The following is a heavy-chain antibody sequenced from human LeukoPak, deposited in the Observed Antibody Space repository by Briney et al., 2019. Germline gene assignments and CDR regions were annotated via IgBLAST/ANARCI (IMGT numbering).Heavy chain of an antibody. J-gene: IGHJ5*02. CDR3: AKGKGYSSSSSDH. D-gene: IGHD6-6*01. Sequence: GGSLRLSCAACGFTFNSHAMNWVRQAPGKGLEWVSAISGSDGRTYYADSVKGRFTISRDNSKNTLYLQMNSLRAEDTAVYHCAKGKGYSSSSSDHWGQGTLVTVSS. CDR2: ISGSDGRT. CDR1: GFTFNSHA. V-gene: IGHV3-23*01.